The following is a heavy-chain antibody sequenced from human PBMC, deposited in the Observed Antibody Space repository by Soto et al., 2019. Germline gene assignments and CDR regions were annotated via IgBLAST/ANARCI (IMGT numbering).Heavy chain of an antibody. D-gene: IGHD6-6*01. CDR1: GFTFSNFW. V-gene: IGHV3-7*03. J-gene: IGHJ6*02. CDR2: IKGDGSVT. CDR3: VIPTRSVRGMGV. Sequence: PGGSLRLSCAASGFTFSNFWMSWARQAPGKGLEWVANIKGDGSVTQYVASVEGRFTISRDNAKYSLYLQMNSLIVEDTALYYCVIPTRSVRGMGVWGQGTTVTVSS.